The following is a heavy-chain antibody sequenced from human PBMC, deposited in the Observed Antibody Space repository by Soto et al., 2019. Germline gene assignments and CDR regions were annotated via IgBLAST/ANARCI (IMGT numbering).Heavy chain of an antibody. Sequence: SVKVSFKASGGTFSSYAISLGRKAPGQGLEWMGGIIPIFGTANYAQKFQGRVTITADESTSTAYMELSSLRSEDTAVYYCARNKRGDSSGYYLSDYWGQGTLVTVS. V-gene: IGHV1-69*13. D-gene: IGHD3-22*01. CDR2: IIPIFGTA. CDR1: GGTFSSYA. J-gene: IGHJ4*02. CDR3: ARNKRGDSSGYYLSDY.